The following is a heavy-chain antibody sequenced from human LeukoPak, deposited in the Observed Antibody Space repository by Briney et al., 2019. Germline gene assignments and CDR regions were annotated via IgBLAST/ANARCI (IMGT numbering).Heavy chain of an antibody. CDR1: GGSLSSYY. V-gene: IGHV4-59*01. Sequence: SETLSLTCTVSGGSLSSYYWSWIRQPPGKGLEWIGYIYYSGSTNYNPPLKSRGTISVDKSKNQFSLKLSSVTAADTAVYYCARDEYSSSWYQHWGQGTLVTVSS. D-gene: IGHD6-13*01. CDR3: ARDEYSSSWYQH. CDR2: IYYSGST. J-gene: IGHJ4*02.